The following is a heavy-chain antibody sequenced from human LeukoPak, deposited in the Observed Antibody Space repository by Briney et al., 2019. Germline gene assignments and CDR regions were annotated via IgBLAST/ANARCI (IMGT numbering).Heavy chain of an antibody. Sequence: ASVKVACKASGYTFTSYGISWVRQAPGQGLEWMGWISTYNGDTNYAQKLQGRVTMTTDTSTNTAYMELRSLRSDDTAVYYCARDSSGGYSYGSDYWGQGTLVTVSS. J-gene: IGHJ4*02. CDR2: ISTYNGDT. D-gene: IGHD5-18*01. CDR3: ARDSSGGYSYGSDY. CDR1: GYTFTSYG. V-gene: IGHV1-18*01.